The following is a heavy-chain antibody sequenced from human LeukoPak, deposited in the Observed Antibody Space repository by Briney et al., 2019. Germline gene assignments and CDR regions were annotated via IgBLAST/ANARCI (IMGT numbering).Heavy chain of an antibody. Sequence: SETLSLTCTVSGGSISSGGYYWSWIRQHPGKGLEWIGYIYYSGSTYYNPSLKSRVTISVDTSKNQFSLKLSSVTAADTAVYYCAFYDSNYYGMDVWSQGTTVTVSS. D-gene: IGHD3-22*01. CDR2: IYYSGST. V-gene: IGHV4-31*03. CDR1: GGSISSGGYY. CDR3: AFYDSNYYGMDV. J-gene: IGHJ6*02.